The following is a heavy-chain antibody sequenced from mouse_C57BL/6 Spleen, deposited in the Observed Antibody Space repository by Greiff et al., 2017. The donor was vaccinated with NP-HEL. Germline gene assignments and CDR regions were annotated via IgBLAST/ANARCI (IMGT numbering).Heavy chain of an antibody. J-gene: IGHJ4*01. CDR3: ARSYTTVVDYYAMDY. Sequence: LQQSGPELVKPGASVKMSCKASGYTFTDYNMHWVKQSHGKSLEWIGYINPNNGGTSYNQKFKGKATLTVNKSSSTAYMELRSLTSEDSAVYYCARSYTTVVDYYAMDYWGQGTSVTVSS. V-gene: IGHV1-22*01. D-gene: IGHD1-1*01. CDR2: INPNNGGT. CDR1: GYTFTDYN.